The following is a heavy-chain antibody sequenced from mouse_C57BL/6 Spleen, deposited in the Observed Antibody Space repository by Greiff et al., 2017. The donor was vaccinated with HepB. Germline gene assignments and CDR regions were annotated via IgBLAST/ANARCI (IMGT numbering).Heavy chain of an antibody. J-gene: IGHJ3*01. D-gene: IGHD3-2*02. V-gene: IGHV1-18*01. CDR2: INPNNGGT. Sequence: VQLQQSGPELVKPGASVKIPCKASGYTFTDYNMDWVKQSHGKSLEWIGDINPNNGGTIYNQKFKGKATLTVDKSSSTAYMELRSLTSEDTAVYYCARWFQTAQVSFAYWGQGTLVTVSA. CDR1: GYTFTDYN. CDR3: ARWFQTAQVSFAY.